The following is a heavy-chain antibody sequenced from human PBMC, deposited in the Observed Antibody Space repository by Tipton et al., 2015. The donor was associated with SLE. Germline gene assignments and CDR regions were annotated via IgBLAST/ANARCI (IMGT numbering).Heavy chain of an antibody. CDR1: GGSISSGGYY. D-gene: IGHD3-3*01. CDR3: ARDVYHDFWSGSLPGFMDV. V-gene: IGHV4-31*03. Sequence: TLSLTCTVSGGSISSGGYYWSWIRQHPGKGLEWIGYISYSGSTYYNPSLNSRFIISIDTSKNQFSLRLSSVTAADTAVYYCARDVYHDFWSGSLPGFMDVWGKGTTVTVSS. J-gene: IGHJ6*03. CDR2: ISYSGST.